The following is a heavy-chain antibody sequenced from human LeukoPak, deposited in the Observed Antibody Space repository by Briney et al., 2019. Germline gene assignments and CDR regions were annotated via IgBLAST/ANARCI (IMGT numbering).Heavy chain of an antibody. CDR2: INHSGST. V-gene: IGHV4-34*01. CDR3: ARGVVIAAAWGYYFDY. Sequence: SETLSLTCAVYGGSFSGYYWSWIRQPPGKGLEWIGEINHSGSTNYNPSLKSRVTISVDTSKNQFSLKLSSVTAADTAVYYCARGVVIAAAWGYYFDYWGQGTLVAVSS. CDR1: GGSFSGYY. D-gene: IGHD6-13*01. J-gene: IGHJ4*02.